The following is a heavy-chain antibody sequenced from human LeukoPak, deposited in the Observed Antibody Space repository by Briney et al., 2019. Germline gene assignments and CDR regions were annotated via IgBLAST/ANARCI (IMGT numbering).Heavy chain of an antibody. J-gene: IGHJ4*02. D-gene: IGHD4-23*01. CDR3: ARRAGGYSHPYDY. Sequence: GGSLRLSCAASGFTFSSYEMNWVRQAPGKGLEWVSYISSSGSTIYYADSVKGRFTISRDNAKNSLYLQMNSLRAEDTAVYYCARRAGGYSHPYDYWGQGVLVTVSS. V-gene: IGHV3-48*03. CDR1: GFTFSSYE. CDR2: ISSSGSTI.